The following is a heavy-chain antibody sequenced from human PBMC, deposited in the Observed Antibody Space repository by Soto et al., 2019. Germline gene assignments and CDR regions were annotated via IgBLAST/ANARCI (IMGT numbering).Heavy chain of an antibody. CDR2: ISGGGSNA. D-gene: IGHD4-4*01. Sequence: EVQLLESGGGMVQRGGSLRLSCAASGFPFSSYVMSWVCQAPGKGLEWVSGISGGGSNACYADSVKGRFTISRDNSKNTLILQRNSLGAEDTAVYYCAKDSNKYSSSLRGRYFDYWGQGIGVAVSS. J-gene: IGHJ4*02. CDR1: GFPFSSYV. CDR3: AKDSNKYSSSLRGRYFDY. V-gene: IGHV3-23*01.